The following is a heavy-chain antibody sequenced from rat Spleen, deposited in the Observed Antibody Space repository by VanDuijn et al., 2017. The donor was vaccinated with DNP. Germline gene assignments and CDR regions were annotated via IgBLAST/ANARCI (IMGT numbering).Heavy chain of an antibody. J-gene: IGHJ2*01. CDR3: GRLEQLRSYFDY. Sequence: EVQLVESGGALVQPGRSLKLSCAASGFTFSDHGMAWVRQAPTKGLEWVASISGGGGDTYYRDSVKGRFTISRDNAQNSQYLQMDSLRSEDTATYYCGRLEQLRSYFDYWGQGVMVTVSS. V-gene: IGHV5S13*01. CDR2: ISGGGGDT. D-gene: IGHD1-10*01. CDR1: GFTFSDHG.